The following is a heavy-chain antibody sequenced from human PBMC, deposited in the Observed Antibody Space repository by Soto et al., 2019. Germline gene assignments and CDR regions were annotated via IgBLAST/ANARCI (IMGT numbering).Heavy chain of an antibody. CDR1: GFTFSDSA. Sequence: EVQLVESGGGLVQPGGSLKLSCAASGFTFSDSAMHWVRQASGKGLEWVGHIRSKANNYATAYAASLKGRFTISRDDSKNTAYLQMNSLKTEDTAVYYCSWSRVGYNPIDYWGQGTLVTVSS. J-gene: IGHJ4*02. CDR3: SWSRVGYNPIDY. D-gene: IGHD3-3*01. V-gene: IGHV3-73*02. CDR2: IRSKANNYAT.